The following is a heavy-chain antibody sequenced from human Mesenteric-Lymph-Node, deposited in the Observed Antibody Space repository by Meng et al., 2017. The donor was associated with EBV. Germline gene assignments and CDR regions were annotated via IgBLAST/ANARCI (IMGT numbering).Heavy chain of an antibody. CDR3: ARVGYNYVYYFDF. CDR1: GDSISSSNW. J-gene: IGHJ4*02. Sequence: QRQAAGPALVNPSGTLPLTCAVSGDSISSSNWWNWVRQPPGKGLEWIGEVYHTGSANYNPSLKSRVIIAVDKSNNQFSLRLSSVTAADTAVYYCARVGYNYVYYFDFWGQGTLVTVSS. V-gene: IGHV4-4*02. D-gene: IGHD5-24*01. CDR2: VYHTGSA.